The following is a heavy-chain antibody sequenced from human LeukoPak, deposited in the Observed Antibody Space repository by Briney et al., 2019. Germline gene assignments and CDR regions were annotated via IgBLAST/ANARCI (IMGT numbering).Heavy chain of an antibody. J-gene: IGHJ4*02. D-gene: IGHD2-2*01. CDR3: ARSTYCSSTSCPFDY. CDR2: IYSGGDR. CDR1: DFRVTSYY. V-gene: IGHV3-53*01. Sequence: GGSLRLSCAPSDFRVTSYYMGWVRQAPGKGLDWVSLIYSGGDRYYADSVKGRFTISRDTSKNTLDLQMDSLRPEDTAVYYCARSTYCSSTSCPFDYWGQGTLVTVSS.